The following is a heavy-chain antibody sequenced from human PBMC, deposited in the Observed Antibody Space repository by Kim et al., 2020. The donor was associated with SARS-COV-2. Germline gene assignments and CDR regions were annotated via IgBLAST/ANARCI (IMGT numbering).Heavy chain of an antibody. Sequence: YAQKLQGRVTMTTDTSTSTAYMELRSLGSDDTAVYYCARAVAAATDAFDIWGQGTMVTVSS. V-gene: IGHV1-18*01. D-gene: IGHD6-13*01. J-gene: IGHJ3*02. CDR3: ARAVAAATDAFDI.